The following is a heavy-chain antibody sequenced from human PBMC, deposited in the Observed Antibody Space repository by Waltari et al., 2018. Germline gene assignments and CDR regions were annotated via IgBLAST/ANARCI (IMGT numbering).Heavy chain of an antibody. CDR3: AKPPWYYDSSGYFFDY. CDR2: ISGSGGST. D-gene: IGHD3-22*01. V-gene: IGHV3-23*01. Sequence: EVQLLESGGGLVQPGGSLRLSCAASGFTFSSYAMRWVRQAPGKGLEWVSAISGSGGSTYYADSVKGRFTISRDNSKNTLYLQMNSLRAEDTAVYYCAKPPWYYDSSGYFFDYWGQGTLVTVSS. J-gene: IGHJ4*02. CDR1: GFTFSSYA.